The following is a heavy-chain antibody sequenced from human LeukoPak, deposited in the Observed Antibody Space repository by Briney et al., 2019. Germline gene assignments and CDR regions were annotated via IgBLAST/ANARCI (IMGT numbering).Heavy chain of an antibody. Sequence: PSETLSLTCTVSGGSISSYYWSWIRQPPGQGLEWIGYIYYSGNTNYNPSLKSRVTISVDTSKNQFSLKLSSVTAAGTAVYYCARGARVYYGSGSYYYYFDYWGQGTLVTVSS. CDR3: ARGARVYYGSGSYYYYFDY. CDR2: IYYSGNT. D-gene: IGHD3-10*01. CDR1: GGSISSYY. J-gene: IGHJ4*02. V-gene: IGHV4-59*12.